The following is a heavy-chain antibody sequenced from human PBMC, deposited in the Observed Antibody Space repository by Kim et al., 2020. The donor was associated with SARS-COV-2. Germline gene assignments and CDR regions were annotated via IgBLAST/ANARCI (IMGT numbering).Heavy chain of an antibody. CDR3: ARDATGNNWFDS. D-gene: IGHD1-1*01. V-gene: IGHV4-31*02. Sequence: YSNPSLKSRITISVDTSKNQFSLNLSSLTAADTAVYYCARDATGNNWFDSWGQGMLVTVSS. J-gene: IGHJ5*01.